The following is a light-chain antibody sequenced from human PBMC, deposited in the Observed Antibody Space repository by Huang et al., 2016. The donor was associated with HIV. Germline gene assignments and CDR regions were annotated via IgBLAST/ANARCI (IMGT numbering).Light chain of an antibody. J-gene: IGKJ1*01. V-gene: IGKV1-39*01. CDR3: QQTDNIPRT. CDR2: SAS. CDR1: QSIRKF. Sequence: DIQMTQSPSSLSASVGDRVTIACRASQSIRKFLNWYQQKPGEAPKLLMHSASSLQSGVPSRFSGSGSGTDFTLTITSLQPEDFATYYCQQTDNIPRTFDQGTKVVIK.